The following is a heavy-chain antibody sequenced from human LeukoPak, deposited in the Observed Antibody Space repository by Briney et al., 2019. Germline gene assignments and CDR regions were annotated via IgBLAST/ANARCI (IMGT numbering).Heavy chain of an antibody. D-gene: IGHD3-10*01. CDR3: ARGRVRGVLTLDY. J-gene: IGHJ4*02. Sequence: SETLSLTCAVYGGSFSGYYWSWIRQPPGKGLEWIGEINHSGSTNYNPSLKSRVTISVDTSKNQFSLKLSSVTAADTAVYYCARGRVRGVLTLDYWGQGTLVTVSS. CDR2: INHSGST. CDR1: GGSFSGYY. V-gene: IGHV4-34*01.